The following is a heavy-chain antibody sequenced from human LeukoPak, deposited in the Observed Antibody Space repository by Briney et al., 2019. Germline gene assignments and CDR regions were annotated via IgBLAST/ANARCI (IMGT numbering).Heavy chain of an antibody. CDR3: AGAPLGNSFGYMAY. V-gene: IGHV4-31*03. D-gene: IGHD5-18*01. CDR2: IYYTGRT. Sequence: SETLSLTCTVSGGSISSGGYDWDWIREQRSEGLEWIGHIYYTGRTTYNPSVKRRCTISAETAKKQCCRKLNSVTAADTAVYFCAGAPLGNSFGYMAYWGQGALVTVSS. CDR1: GGSISSGGYD. J-gene: IGHJ4*02.